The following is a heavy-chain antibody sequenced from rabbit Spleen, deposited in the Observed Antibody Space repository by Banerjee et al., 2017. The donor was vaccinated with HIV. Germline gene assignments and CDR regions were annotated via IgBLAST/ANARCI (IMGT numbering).Heavy chain of an antibody. CDR2: INAATGKP. V-gene: IGHV1S45*01. CDR1: GFSFGDRDV. Sequence: QEQLEESGGGLVKPEGSLTLTCTASGFSFGDRDVMCWVRQAPGKGLEWIACINAATGKPVYATWAKGRFTISRTSSTTVTLQVTSLTVADTATYFCARDTGSSFSSYGMDLWGPGTLVTVS. J-gene: IGHJ6*01. CDR3: ARDTGSSFSSYGMDL. D-gene: IGHD8-1*01.